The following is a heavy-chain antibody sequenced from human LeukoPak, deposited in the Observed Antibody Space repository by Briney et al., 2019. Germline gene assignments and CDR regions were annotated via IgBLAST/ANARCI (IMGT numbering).Heavy chain of an antibody. CDR1: GYAFIDYA. CDR3: ARDPGDDFVVPGDP. D-gene: IGHD2-2*01. Sequence: ASVKVSCKASGYAFIDYAINWVRQAPGQGLEWMGWINTNTGNPTYAQGFTGWFVLSLDTSVSTTYLQISSLKAEDTAVYYCARDPGDDFVVPGDPWGQGTLVTVSS. V-gene: IGHV7-4-1*02. CDR2: INTNTGNP. J-gene: IGHJ5*02.